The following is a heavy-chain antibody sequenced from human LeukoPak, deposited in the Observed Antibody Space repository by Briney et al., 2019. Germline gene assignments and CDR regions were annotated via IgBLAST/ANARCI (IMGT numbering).Heavy chain of an antibody. V-gene: IGHV3-23*01. CDR1: GFTFSSYA. CDR2: ISGSGGST. Sequence: PGGSLRLSCAASGFTFSSYAMSWVRQAPGKGLEWVSAISGSGGSTYYADSVKGRFTISRDNSKNTLYLQMNSLRAEDTAVYYCAKDHQNYDILTGSTGAPCDYWGQGTLVTVSS. J-gene: IGHJ4*02. CDR3: AKDHQNYDILTGSTGAPCDY. D-gene: IGHD3-9*01.